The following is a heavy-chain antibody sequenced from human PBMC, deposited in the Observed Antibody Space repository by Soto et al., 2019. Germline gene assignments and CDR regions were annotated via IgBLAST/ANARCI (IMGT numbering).Heavy chain of an antibody. V-gene: IGHV1-69*08. D-gene: IGHD5-18*01. CDR1: GGTLNTYT. CDR2: VLPFLGTT. CDR3: ARDFTAMEALHYYDT. Sequence: ASVKVSCKASGGTLNTYTISWVRQAPGQGLEWMGSVLPFLGTTNYAKKFQGRVTITADQSTSTMELSSLRSADTALYFCARDFTAMEALHYYDTWGQGTPVTVSS. J-gene: IGHJ4*02.